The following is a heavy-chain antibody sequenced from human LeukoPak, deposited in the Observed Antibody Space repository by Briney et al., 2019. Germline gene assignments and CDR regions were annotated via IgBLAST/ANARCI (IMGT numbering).Heavy chain of an antibody. J-gene: IGHJ5*02. CDR2: IYYSGST. CDR3: ARDSGTTGEVKFDP. Sequence: SETLSLTCTVSGCSISSYYWSWIRQPPGKELEGIGDIYYSGSTNYNPSLKSRVTISVVTTQNQFFLKFGSEQPADTAVYYCARDSGTTGEVKFDPWGQGILVTVSS. CDR1: GCSISSYY. V-gene: IGHV4-59*01. D-gene: IGHD3-10*01.